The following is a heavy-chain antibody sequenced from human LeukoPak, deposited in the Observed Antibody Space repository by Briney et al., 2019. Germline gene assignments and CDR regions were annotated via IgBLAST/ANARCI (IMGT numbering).Heavy chain of an antibody. Sequence: ASVKVSCKASGYTFTGFYMHWVRQAPGQGLEWVRWINPHSGGTNYAQKFQGRVTMTTDTSTSTAYMELRSLRSDDTAVYYCARDPGTTGTTKGYYYYGMDVWGQGTTVTVSS. CDR3: ARDPGTTGTTKGYYYYGMDV. CDR2: INPHSGGT. J-gene: IGHJ6*02. CDR1: GYTFTGFY. V-gene: IGHV1-2*02. D-gene: IGHD1-1*01.